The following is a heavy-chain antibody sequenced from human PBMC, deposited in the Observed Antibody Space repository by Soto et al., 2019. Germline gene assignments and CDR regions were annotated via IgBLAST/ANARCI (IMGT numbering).Heavy chain of an antibody. V-gene: IGHV1-2*04. CDR3: ARGDDITMFRGGASPYYYYGMDV. J-gene: IGHJ6*04. Sequence: GASVKVSCKASGYTFTGYYMHWVRQAPGQGLEWMGWINPNSGGTNYAQKFQGWVTMTRDTSISTAYMELSRLRSDDTAVYYCARGDDITMFRGGASPYYYYGMDVGGKGTTVTVSS. CDR2: INPNSGGT. CDR1: GYTFTGYY. D-gene: IGHD3-10*01.